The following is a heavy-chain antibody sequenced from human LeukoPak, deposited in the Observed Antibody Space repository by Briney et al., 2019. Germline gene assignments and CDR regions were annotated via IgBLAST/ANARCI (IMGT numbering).Heavy chain of an antibody. Sequence: GGSLRLTCAASGFTFDDYAMHWVRQAPGKGLEWVSGISWNSGSIGYADSVKGRFTISRDNAKNSLYLQMNSLRAEDTALYYCAKGPKETDYGGNSVGYWGQGTLVTVSS. D-gene: IGHD4-23*01. J-gene: IGHJ4*02. CDR1: GFTFDDYA. CDR3: AKGPKETDYGGNSVGY. V-gene: IGHV3-9*01. CDR2: ISWNSGSI.